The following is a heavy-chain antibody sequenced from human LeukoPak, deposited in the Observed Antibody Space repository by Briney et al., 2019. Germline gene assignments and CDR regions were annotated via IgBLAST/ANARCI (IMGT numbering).Heavy chain of an antibody. CDR2: IKQDGREK. V-gene: IGHV3-7*04. Sequence: PAGSLSLSCAASGFILSDYWIRWVRQAPGKGLEWVANIKQDGREKNSVDTVKGRFTISRDNVKNSLYLQMNSLRAEDTAVYYCARTYSPFDYWG. CDR3: ARTYSPFDY. D-gene: IGHD2-15*01. CDR1: GFILSDYW. J-gene: IGHJ4*01.